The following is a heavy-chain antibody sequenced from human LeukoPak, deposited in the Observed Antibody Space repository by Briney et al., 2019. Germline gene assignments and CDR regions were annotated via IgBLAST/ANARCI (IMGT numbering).Heavy chain of an antibody. V-gene: IGHV4-31*03. CDR2: IYYSGST. CDR1: GVYISSGGYY. Sequence: PSQTLSLTCTVSGVYISSGGYYWSWIRQHPGKGLEWIGNIYYSGSTYYNPSLKSRVSISVDTSKNQFSLRLSSVTAADTAVYYWAKGRYCTKGGCYGTDSFNFYYWGQGTLVTVFS. CDR3: AKGRYCTKGGCYGTDSFNFYY. D-gene: IGHD2-8*01. J-gene: IGHJ4*02.